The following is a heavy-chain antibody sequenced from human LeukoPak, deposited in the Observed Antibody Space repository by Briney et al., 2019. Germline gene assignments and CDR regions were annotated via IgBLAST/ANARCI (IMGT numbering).Heavy chain of an antibody. CDR3: ARVHLTPRQLAEGNFDY. CDR1: GFTFSSYS. CDR2: ISSSSSYI. Sequence: GGSLRLSCAASGFTFSSYSMNWVRQAPGKGLEWVSSISSSSSYIYYADSVKGRFTISRDNAKNSLYLQMNSLRAEDTAVCYCARVHLTPRQLAEGNFDYWGQGTLVTVSS. D-gene: IGHD6-6*01. V-gene: IGHV3-21*01. J-gene: IGHJ4*02.